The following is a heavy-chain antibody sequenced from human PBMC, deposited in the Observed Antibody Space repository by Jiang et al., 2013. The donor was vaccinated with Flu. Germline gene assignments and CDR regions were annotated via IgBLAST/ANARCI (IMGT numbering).Heavy chain of an antibody. J-gene: IGHJ4*02. CDR1: GGSISSYY. CDR3: ARRADSSGSFDY. CDR2: IYYSGST. D-gene: IGHD3-22*01. Sequence: GLLKPSETLSLTCTVSGGSISSYYWSWIRQPPGKGLEWIGYIYYSGSTNYNPSLKSRVTISVDTSKNQFSLKLSSVTAADTAVYYCARRADSSGSFDYWGQGTLVTVSS. V-gene: IGHV4-59*08.